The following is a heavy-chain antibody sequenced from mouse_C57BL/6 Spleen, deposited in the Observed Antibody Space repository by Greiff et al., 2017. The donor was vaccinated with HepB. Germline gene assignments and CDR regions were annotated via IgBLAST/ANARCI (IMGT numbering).Heavy chain of an antibody. CDR1: GFTFSDYY. J-gene: IGHJ2*01. CDR3: ARRDYYGPLDY. Sequence: EVMLVESGGGLVQPGGSLKLSCAASGFTFSDYYMYWVRQTPEKRLEWVAYISNGGGSTYYPYTVKGRFTISRDNAKNTLYLQMSRLKSEDTAMYYCARRDYYGPLDYWGQGTTLTVSS. V-gene: IGHV5-12*01. D-gene: IGHD1-2*01. CDR2: ISNGGGST.